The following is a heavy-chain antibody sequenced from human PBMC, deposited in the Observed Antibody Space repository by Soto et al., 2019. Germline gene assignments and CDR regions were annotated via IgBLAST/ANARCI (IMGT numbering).Heavy chain of an antibody. J-gene: IGHJ5*02. CDR3: ARYGSGSSGWFDP. D-gene: IGHD3-10*01. V-gene: IGHV4-59*01. CDR2: IYYSGST. Sequence: QVQLQESGPGLVKPSETLSLTCTVSGGSMSSYYWSWIRQPPGKGLEWIGYIYYSGSTIYNPSLKSRVTISVDTSKNQFSLKLSSVTAADTAVYYWARYGSGSSGWFDPWGQGTLGTVSS. CDR1: GGSMSSYY.